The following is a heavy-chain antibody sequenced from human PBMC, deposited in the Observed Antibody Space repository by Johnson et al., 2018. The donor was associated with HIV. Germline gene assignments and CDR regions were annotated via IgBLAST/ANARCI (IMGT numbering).Heavy chain of an antibody. J-gene: IGHJ3*02. D-gene: IGHD3-9*01. V-gene: IGHV3-30*02. CDR3: AKDTIAGVKGDSLI. Sequence: QVQLVESGGGVVQPGGSLRLSCAASGFTFSSYGMHWVRQAPGKGLEWVAFIRYDGSNKYYADSLKGRFTISRDNSKNTLYLQMNSLRAEDTAVYYCAKDTIAGVKGDSLIWGQGTMVTVSS. CDR2: IRYDGSNK. CDR1: GFTFSSYG.